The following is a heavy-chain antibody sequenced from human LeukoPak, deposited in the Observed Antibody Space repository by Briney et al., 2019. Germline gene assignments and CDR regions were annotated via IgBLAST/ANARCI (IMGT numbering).Heavy chain of an antibody. Sequence: GGSLRLSCAASGFTFNNYVMNWVRQAPGKGLEWVSAITDSSTSTYYADSVKGRFTISRHNSKNTLYLQMNSLRVEDTAVYYCARGRPHGNDYWGQGTLVTVSS. CDR3: ARGRPHGNDY. J-gene: IGHJ4*02. CDR1: GFTFNNYV. D-gene: IGHD4-23*01. V-gene: IGHV3-23*01. CDR2: ITDSSTST.